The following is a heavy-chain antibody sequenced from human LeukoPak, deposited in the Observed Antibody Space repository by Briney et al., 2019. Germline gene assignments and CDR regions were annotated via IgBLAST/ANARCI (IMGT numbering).Heavy chain of an antibody. J-gene: IGHJ4*02. D-gene: IGHD3-22*01. V-gene: IGHV3-21*01. CDR2: ISSSSSYI. CDR1: GFTVSSNY. Sequence: GGSLRLSCAASGFTVSSNYMSWVRRAPGKGLEWVSSISSSSSYIYYADSVKGRFTISRDNAKNSLYLQMNSLRAEDTAVYYCARDLTMIVLPHRDYWGQGTLVTVSS. CDR3: ARDLTMIVLPHRDY.